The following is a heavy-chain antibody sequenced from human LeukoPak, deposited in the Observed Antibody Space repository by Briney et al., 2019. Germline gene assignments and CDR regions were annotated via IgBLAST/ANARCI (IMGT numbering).Heavy chain of an antibody. CDR2: ISRSGSTI. CDR1: GFPFSDYY. J-gene: IGHJ6*02. Sequence: PGRSLRLSCAASGFPFSDYYMSWIRQAPGKGLEWVSYISRSGSTIYYADSVKGRFTISRDNANNSLYLQMNSLRAEDTAVYYCARGTPDSTIRYYYYGMDVWGQGTTVTVSS. D-gene: IGHD5/OR15-5a*01. CDR3: ARGTPDSTIRYYYYGMDV. V-gene: IGHV3-11*01.